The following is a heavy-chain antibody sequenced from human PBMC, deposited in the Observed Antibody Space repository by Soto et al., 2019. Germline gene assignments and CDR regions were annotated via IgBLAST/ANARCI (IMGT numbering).Heavy chain of an antibody. V-gene: IGHV1-2*04. CDR1: GYTFTGYY. Sequence: GASVKVSCKASGYTFTGYYMHWVRQAPGQGLEWMGWINPNSGSTNYAQKFQGWVTMTRDTSISTAYMELSRLRSDDTAVYFCARVGAAARLQVFYGMDVWGQGTTVTVSS. D-gene: IGHD6-6*01. CDR3: ARVGAAARLQVFYGMDV. CDR2: INPNSGST. J-gene: IGHJ6*02.